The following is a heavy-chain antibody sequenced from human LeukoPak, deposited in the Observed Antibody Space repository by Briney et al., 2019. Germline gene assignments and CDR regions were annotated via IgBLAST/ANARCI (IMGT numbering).Heavy chain of an antibody. CDR1: GFTVSSNY. CDR2: IYSGGST. D-gene: IGHD2-15*01. V-gene: IGHV3-66*01. Sequence: PGGSLRLSCAASGFTVSSNYMSWVRQAPGKGLEWVSVIYSGGSTYYADSVKGRFTISRDNSKNTLYLQMNSLRAEDTAVYYCAKDLWSFCSGGSCYPFDYWGQGTLVTVSS. J-gene: IGHJ4*02. CDR3: AKDLWSFCSGGSCYPFDY.